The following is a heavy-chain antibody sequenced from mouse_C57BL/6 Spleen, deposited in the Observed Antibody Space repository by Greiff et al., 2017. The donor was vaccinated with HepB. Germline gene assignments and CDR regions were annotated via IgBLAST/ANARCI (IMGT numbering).Heavy chain of an antibody. J-gene: IGHJ4*01. CDR1: GYSITSGYY. D-gene: IGHD1-1*01. CDR3: ARVPLIGYYAMDY. V-gene: IGHV3-6*01. Sequence: EVKVEESGPGLVKPSQSLSLTCSVTGYSITSGYYWNWIRQFPGNKLEWMGYISYDGSNNYNPSLKNRISITRDTSKNQFFLKLNSVTTEDTATYYCARVPLIGYYAMDYWGQGTSVTVSS. CDR2: ISYDGSN.